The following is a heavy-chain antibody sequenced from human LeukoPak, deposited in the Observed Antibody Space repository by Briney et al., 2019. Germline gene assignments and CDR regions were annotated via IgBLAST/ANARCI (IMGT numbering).Heavy chain of an antibody. CDR1: GFSVSDTH. Sequence: GGSLRLCCAASGFSVSDTHMSWVRQAPGKGLEWVSAMYTGGTTYYADSVTGRFTISRDKSKNTLYLQMNSLRVEDTAVYYCAKDEVTSGGGLASWGQGTLVTVSS. D-gene: IGHD3-10*01. CDR3: AKDEVTSGGGLAS. J-gene: IGHJ4*02. CDR2: MYTGGTT. V-gene: IGHV3-53*01.